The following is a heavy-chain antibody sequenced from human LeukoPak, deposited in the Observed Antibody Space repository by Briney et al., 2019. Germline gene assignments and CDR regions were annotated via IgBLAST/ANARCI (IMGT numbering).Heavy chain of an antibody. CDR3: ARRRGVSNYDFWSGYGMDV. CDR1: GGTFSSYA. CDR2: IIPILGIA. J-gene: IGHJ6*02. V-gene: IGHV1-69*04. D-gene: IGHD3-3*01. Sequence: SVKVSCKASGGTFSSYAISWVRQAPGQGLEWMGRIIPILGIANYAQKFQGRVTITADKSTSTAYMELSSLRSEDTAVYYCARRRGVSNYDFWSGYGMDVWGQGTTVTVSS.